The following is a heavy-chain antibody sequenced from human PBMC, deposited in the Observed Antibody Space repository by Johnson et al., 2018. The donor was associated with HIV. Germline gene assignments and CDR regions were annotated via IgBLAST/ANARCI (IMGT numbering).Heavy chain of an antibody. CDR1: GFTFSSYA. V-gene: IGHV3-30*19. J-gene: IGHJ3*02. Sequence: VQLVESGGGVVPPGRSLRLSCVASGFTFSSYAMHWVRQAPGMGLEWVADISYDGRNKYYADSVKGRFTISRDNSKSTLYLQMNSLRAEDTAVYYCARVRSGRENVFDIWGQGTMVTVSS. CDR2: ISYDGRNK. CDR3: ARVRSGRENVFDI. D-gene: IGHD1-26*01.